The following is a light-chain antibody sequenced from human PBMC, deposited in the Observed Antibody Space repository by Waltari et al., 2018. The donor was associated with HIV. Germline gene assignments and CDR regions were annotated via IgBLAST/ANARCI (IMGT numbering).Light chain of an antibody. CDR1: SLPNHY. J-gene: IGLJ3*02. CDR3: ESADNSGTYWV. V-gene: IGLV3-25*03. Sequence: SYELPQPPSVSVSPGPPAKLTCSGDSLPNHYAPWYQPKPGQAPLLVIYNDTQSPTGIPERFSGSHAGTTVTLIISGVQAEDEADYYCESADNSGTYWVFGGGTKLSVL. CDR2: NDT.